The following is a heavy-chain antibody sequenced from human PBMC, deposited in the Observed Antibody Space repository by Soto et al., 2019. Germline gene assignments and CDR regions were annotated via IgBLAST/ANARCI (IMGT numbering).Heavy chain of an antibody. CDR3: ARGRYGDY. Sequence: QVHLVQSGAEVKKPGASVKVSCKGSGYDFTTYGITWVRQATGQGLEWMAWISAHNGNTDYAQKLQGRVTVTRDTSTSTAYMELRSLRSDDTAVDYCARGRYGDYWGQGALVTVAS. D-gene: IGHD1-1*01. J-gene: IGHJ4*02. CDR2: ISAHNGNT. V-gene: IGHV1-18*01. CDR1: GYDFTTYG.